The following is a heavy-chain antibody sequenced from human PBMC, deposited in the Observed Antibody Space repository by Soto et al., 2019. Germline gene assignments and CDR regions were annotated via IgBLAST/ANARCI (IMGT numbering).Heavy chain of an antibody. J-gene: IGHJ6*02. V-gene: IGHV4-30-4*01. CDR3: SGGTIDYFGTSRSGSGLDP. D-gene: IGHD3-10*01. Sequence: QVRLQESGPGLVKPSQTLSLTCSVSGVSIRSADFYWSWIRQPPWKALEWLGDMSYSGSTYYNPSLQRRITMSLGTSMNHFYLTLTSVTAADTAVYFCSGGTIDYFGTSRSGSGLDPWGQGTAVSVSS. CDR2: MSYSGST. CDR1: GVSIRSADFY.